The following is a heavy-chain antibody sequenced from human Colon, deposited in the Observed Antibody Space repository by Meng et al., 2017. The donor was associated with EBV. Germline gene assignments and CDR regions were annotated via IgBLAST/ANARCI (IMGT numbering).Heavy chain of an antibody. Sequence: QVLLHESGAGLVKPSGTRSLTCAVSGTFISTSNWWSWIRQSPGEGLEWIGAIYHNGQTNYNPSLKSRVSMSVDESKNEFSLNLKSVTAADTAVYYCARDGGVTHIPWGQGVLVTVSS. CDR1: GTFISTSNW. D-gene: IGHD2-8*02. CDR3: ARDGGVTHIP. CDR2: IYHNGQT. V-gene: IGHV4-4*02. J-gene: IGHJ5*02.